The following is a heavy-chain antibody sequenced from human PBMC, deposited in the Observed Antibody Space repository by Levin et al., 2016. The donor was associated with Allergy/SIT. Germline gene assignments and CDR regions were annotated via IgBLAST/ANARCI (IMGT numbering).Heavy chain of an antibody. V-gene: IGHV1-18*04. Sequence: ASVKVSCKASGYTFTSYGISWVRQAPGQGLEWMGWISAYNGNTNYAQKLQGRVTMTTDTSTSTAYMELRSLRSDDTAVYYCARDKGSGYDLYWFDPWGQGTLVTVSS. D-gene: IGHD5-12*01. J-gene: IGHJ5*02. CDR1: GYTFTSYG. CDR2: ISAYNGNT. CDR3: ARDKGSGYDLYWFDP.